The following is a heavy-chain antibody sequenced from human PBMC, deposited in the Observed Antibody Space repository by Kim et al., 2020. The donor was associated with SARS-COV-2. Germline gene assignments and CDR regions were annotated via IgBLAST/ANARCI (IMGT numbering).Heavy chain of an antibody. Sequence: SETLSLTYTVSGGSISNYYWSWIRQPPGKGLEWIGYIYYSGSTNYNPSLKSRVTISLDRSKNQFSLKLSSATAADTAVYFCARDYYDSSGFFGYYYGMDV. D-gene: IGHD3-22*01. CDR2: IYYSGST. CDR3: ARDYYDSSGFFGYYYGMDV. CDR1: GGSISNYY. J-gene: IGHJ6*01. V-gene: IGHV4-59*13.